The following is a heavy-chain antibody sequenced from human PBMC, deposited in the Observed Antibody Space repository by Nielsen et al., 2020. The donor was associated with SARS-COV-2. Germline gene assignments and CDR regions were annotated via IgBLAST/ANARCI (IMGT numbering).Heavy chain of an antibody. CDR1: GFTFSSYA. CDR2: ISYDGSNK. V-gene: IGHV3-30*04. J-gene: IGHJ5*02. CDR3: AKDQDIVVVVAAFDP. Sequence: GESLKISCAASGFTFSSYAMHWVRQAPGKGLEWVAVISYDGSNKYYADSVKGRFTISRDNSKNTLYLQMNSLRAEDTAVYYCAKDQDIVVVVAAFDPWGQGTLVTVSS. D-gene: IGHD2-15*01.